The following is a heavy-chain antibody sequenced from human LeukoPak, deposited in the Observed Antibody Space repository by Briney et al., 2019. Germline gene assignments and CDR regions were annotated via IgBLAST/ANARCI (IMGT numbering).Heavy chain of an antibody. D-gene: IGHD3-3*01. CDR3: ARAIYDFWSGSYYFDY. V-gene: IGHV1-8*01. Sequence: ASVNVSCKASGYTFTSYDINWVRQATGQGLEWMGWMNPNSGNTGYAQKFQGRVTMPRNTSISTAYMELSHLRSEDTAVYYCARAIYDFWSGSYYFDYWGQGTLVTVPS. J-gene: IGHJ4*02. CDR1: GYTFTSYD. CDR2: MNPNSGNT.